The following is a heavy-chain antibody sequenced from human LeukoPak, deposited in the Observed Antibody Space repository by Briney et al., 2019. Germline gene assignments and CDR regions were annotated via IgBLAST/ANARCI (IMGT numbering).Heavy chain of an antibody. CDR1: GFTFSSYA. V-gene: IGHV3-23*01. CDR3: AKNFGQYDN. Sequence: PGGSLRFSCAASGFTFSSYAMSWVRQAPGKGLEWVSGISGSAGSTYYADSAKGRFTISRDNSKNTLYLQMNSLRAEDTAVYYCAKNFGQYDNWGQGTLVTVSS. D-gene: IGHD3-10*01. CDR2: ISGSAGST. J-gene: IGHJ4*02.